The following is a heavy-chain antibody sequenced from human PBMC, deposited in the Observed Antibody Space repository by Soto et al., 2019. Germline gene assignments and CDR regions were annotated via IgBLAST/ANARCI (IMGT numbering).Heavy chain of an antibody. CDR2: MKNKANNYII. J-gene: IGHJ4*02. Sequence: EVQLVESGGGLVQPGGSLRLSCAASGFTFSDHYMDWVRQAPGKGLEWVGRMKNKANNYIIEYDASGKGRFTISRDDSXNSLYLQMNSLKSEDTAVYYCARLPNIGGASSFDHCGQGTLVTVSS. CDR1: GFTFSDHY. D-gene: IGHD1-26*01. V-gene: IGHV3-72*01. CDR3: ARLPNIGGASSFDH.